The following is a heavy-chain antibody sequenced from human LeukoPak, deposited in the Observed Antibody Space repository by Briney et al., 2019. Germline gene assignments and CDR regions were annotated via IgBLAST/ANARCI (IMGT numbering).Heavy chain of an antibody. V-gene: IGHV1-69*13. Sequence: SVKVSCKASGGTFSSYAISWVRQAPGQGLEWVGGIIPIFGTANYAQKFQGRVTITADESTSTAYMELSSLRSEDTAVYYCARVYLYTTGWSAAYYYFMDVWGKGTTVIVSS. D-gene: IGHD3-16*02. CDR3: ARVYLYTTGWSAAYYYFMDV. CDR1: GGTFSSYA. CDR2: IIPIFGTA. J-gene: IGHJ6*03.